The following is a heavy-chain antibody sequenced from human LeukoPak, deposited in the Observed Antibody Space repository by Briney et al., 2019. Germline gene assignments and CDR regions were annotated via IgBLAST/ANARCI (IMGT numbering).Heavy chain of an antibody. Sequence: PGGSLRLSCAASGFTFSNYSMNWVRQAPGKGLEWVSSISSSSSYIYYADSVKGRFTISRDNAKNSLYLQMNSLRAEDTAVYYCATLPRRDIVVVPAAIPDYWGQGTLVTVSS. D-gene: IGHD2-2*02. CDR3: ATLPRRDIVVVPAAIPDY. CDR2: ISSSSSYI. V-gene: IGHV3-21*01. CDR1: GFTFSNYS. J-gene: IGHJ4*02.